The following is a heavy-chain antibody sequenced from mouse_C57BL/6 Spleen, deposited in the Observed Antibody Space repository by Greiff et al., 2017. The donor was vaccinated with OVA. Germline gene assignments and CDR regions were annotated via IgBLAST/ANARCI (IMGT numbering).Heavy chain of an antibody. J-gene: IGHJ1*03. CDR2: IDPSDSYT. V-gene: IGHV1-69*01. Sequence: QVQLQQPGAELVMPGASVKLSCKASGYTFTSYWMHWVKQRPGQGLEWIGEIDPSDSYTNYNQKFKGKSTLTVDKSSSTAYMQLSSLTAEDSAVYYWARRGHYYSNYVGWYFDVWGTGTTVTVSS. D-gene: IGHD2-5*01. CDR1: GYTFTSYW. CDR3: ARRGHYYSNYVGWYFDV.